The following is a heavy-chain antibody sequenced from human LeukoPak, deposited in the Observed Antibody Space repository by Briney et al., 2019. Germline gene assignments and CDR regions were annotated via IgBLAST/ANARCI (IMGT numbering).Heavy chain of an antibody. CDR2: IDYSGHT. J-gene: IGHJ5*02. V-gene: IGHV4-39*01. CDR3: ARPLYNSWDRFDP. Sequence: SETLSLTCTVSGASISSSSRADYFFWGWIRQAPGKGLEGIGSIDYSGHTYYNPSLKTRATISVDTPKNQFSLSLRSVTAADTAVYYCARPLYNSWDRFDPWGQGTLITVS. CDR1: GASISSSSRADYFF. D-gene: IGHD3-16*01.